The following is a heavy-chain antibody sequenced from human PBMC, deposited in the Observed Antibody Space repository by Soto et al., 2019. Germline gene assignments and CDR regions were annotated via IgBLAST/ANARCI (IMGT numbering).Heavy chain of an antibody. D-gene: IGHD2-21*02. Sequence: QVQLVESGGGVVQPGRSLRLSCAASGFTFSSYAMHWVRQAPGKGLEWVAVISYDGSNKYYADSVKGRFTISRDNSKNTLYLQMNSLRAEDTALYYCARDGGSVVVTAILTPPGYGMDVWGQGTTVTVSS. CDR1: GFTFSSYA. CDR2: ISYDGSNK. V-gene: IGHV3-30-3*01. CDR3: ARDGGSVVVTAILTPPGYGMDV. J-gene: IGHJ6*02.